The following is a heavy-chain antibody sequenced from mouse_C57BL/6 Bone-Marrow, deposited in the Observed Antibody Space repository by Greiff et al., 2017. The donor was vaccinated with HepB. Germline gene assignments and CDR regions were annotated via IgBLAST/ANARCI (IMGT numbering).Heavy chain of an antibody. CDR1: GYAFSSYW. J-gene: IGHJ3*01. V-gene: IGHV1-80*01. CDR2: IYPGDGDT. CDR3: ARCFWFAY. Sequence: QVHVKQSGAELVKPGASVKISCKASGYAFSSYWMNWVKQRPGKGLEWIGQIYPGDGDTNYNGKFKGKATLTADKSSSTAYMQLSSLTSEDSAVYFCARCFWFAYWGQGTLVTVSA.